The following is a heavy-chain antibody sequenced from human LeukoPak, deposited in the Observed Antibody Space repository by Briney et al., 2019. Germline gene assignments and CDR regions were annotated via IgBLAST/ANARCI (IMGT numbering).Heavy chain of an antibody. CDR2: ISGSGGST. J-gene: IGHJ5*02. D-gene: IGHD3-9*01. CDR1: GFTFSSYA. CDR3: AKTPLWEGYDILTGYWGLWFDP. V-gene: IGHV3-23*01. Sequence: PGGSLRLSCAASGFTFSSYAMSWVRQAPGKGLEWVSAISGSGGSTYYADSVKGRFTNSRDNSKNTLYLQMNSLRAEDTAVYYCAKTPLWEGYDILTGYWGLWFDPWGQGTLVTVSS.